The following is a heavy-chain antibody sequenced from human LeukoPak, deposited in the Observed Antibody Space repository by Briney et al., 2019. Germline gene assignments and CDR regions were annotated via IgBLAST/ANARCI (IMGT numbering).Heavy chain of an antibody. CDR3: ARRSLVRTVGYYYGMDV. V-gene: IGHV4-59*08. Sequence: PSETLSLTCTVSGDSISSDYWSWIRQPPGKGLEWIGYIYYSRSTNYNPSLKSRATISVDTSKKQFSLKLSSVTAADTAVYYCARRSLVRTVGYYYGMDVWGQGTTVTVSS. CDR1: GDSISSDY. CDR2: IYYSRST. D-gene: IGHD1-26*01. J-gene: IGHJ6*02.